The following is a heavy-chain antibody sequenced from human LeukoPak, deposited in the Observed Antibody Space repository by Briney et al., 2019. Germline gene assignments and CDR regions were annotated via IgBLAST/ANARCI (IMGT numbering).Heavy chain of an antibody. V-gene: IGHV1-18*01. D-gene: IGHD2-2*01. CDR3: ARDLGDCSSTSCYS. CDR1: GYTFTSYG. CDR2: ISAYNGNT. J-gene: IGHJ5*02. Sequence: GASVKVSCKASGYTFTSYGISWVRQAPGQGLEWMGWISAYNGNTNYAQKLQGRVTMTTDTSTSTAYMELRSLRSDDTAVYHCARDLGDCSSTSCYSWGQGTLVTVSS.